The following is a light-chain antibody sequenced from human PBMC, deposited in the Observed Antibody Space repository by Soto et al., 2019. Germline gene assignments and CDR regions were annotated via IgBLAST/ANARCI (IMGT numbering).Light chain of an antibody. J-gene: IGLJ1*01. CDR2: EVS. Sequence: QSVLTQPASVSGSPGQSITISCTGTSSDVGGYNYVSWYQQHPGKAPKLMIYEVSNRPSGVSNRFSCSKSGNTASLTISGLQAEDEADYYCSSYTSSSTQVFGTGTKVTVL. CDR1: SSDVGGYNY. CDR3: SSYTSSSTQV. V-gene: IGLV2-14*01.